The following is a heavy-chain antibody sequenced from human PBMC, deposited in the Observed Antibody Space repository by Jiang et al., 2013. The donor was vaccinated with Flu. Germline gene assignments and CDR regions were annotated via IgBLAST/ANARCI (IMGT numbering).Heavy chain of an antibody. CDR3: AKVRDNWSYYYYYYAMDV. Sequence: VQLVESGGGVVQPGRSLRLSCAASGFTFSNFLMHWVRQAPGKGLEWVAVISYDGSNKYYADSVKGRFTISRDNSKNTLYLQMNSLRAEDTAVYYCAKVRDNWSYYYYYYAMDVWGQGTTVTVSS. CDR1: GFTFSNFL. CDR2: ISYDGSNK. J-gene: IGHJ6*02. V-gene: IGHV3-30-3*01. D-gene: IGHD1-1*01.